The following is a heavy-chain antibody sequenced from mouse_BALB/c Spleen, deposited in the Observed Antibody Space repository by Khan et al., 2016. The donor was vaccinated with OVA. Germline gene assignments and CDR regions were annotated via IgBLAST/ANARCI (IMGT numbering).Heavy chain of an antibody. V-gene: IGHV1-4*01. Sequence: QIQLVQSGAELARPGASVKMSCKASGYTFTSYTIHWIKLRPGQGLEWIGYINPSNGYTNYNQKFRDKATLTADKSSTTAYMQLSSLTSDDSAVYNCVGDGAYHRNDGWFAYWGQGTLVTVSA. J-gene: IGHJ3*01. CDR1: GYTFTSYT. D-gene: IGHD2-14*01. CDR2: INPSNGYT. CDR3: VGDGAYHRNDGWFAY.